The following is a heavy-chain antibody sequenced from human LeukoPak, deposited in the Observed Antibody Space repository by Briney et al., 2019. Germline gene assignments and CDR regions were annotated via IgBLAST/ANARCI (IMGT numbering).Heavy chain of an antibody. D-gene: IGHD3-10*01. J-gene: IGHJ4*02. V-gene: IGHV3-33*01. CDR1: GFAFNTYA. CDR2: IWHDGSHK. CDR3: AREIFGLGSYPDF. Sequence: GESLRLSCAASGFAFNTYAMHWVRQAPGQGLEWVALIWHDGSHKFYSNSVRGQFTISRDNSKNTVSLQMNNLRPEDTAAYYCAREIFGLGSYPDFWGQGTLVTVSS.